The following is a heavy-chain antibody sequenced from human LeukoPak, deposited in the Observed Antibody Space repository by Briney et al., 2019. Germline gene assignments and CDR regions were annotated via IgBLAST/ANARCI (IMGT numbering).Heavy chain of an antibody. CDR1: GGSISINNYY. J-gene: IGHJ4*02. CDR3: ARTPNRGGFDY. V-gene: IGHV4-39*07. Sequence: SETLSLTCTVSGGSISINNYYWAWIRQPPGKGMEWIANIYYSGSTYYNPSLKSRVTISVDTSKNQFSLKLNSETAADTAVYYCARTPNRGGFDYWGQGTLVTVSS. CDR2: IYYSGST. D-gene: IGHD3-10*01.